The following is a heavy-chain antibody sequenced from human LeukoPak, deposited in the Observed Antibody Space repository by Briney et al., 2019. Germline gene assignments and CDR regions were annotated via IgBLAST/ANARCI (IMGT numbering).Heavy chain of an antibody. CDR3: AKEGGREGCYYDSSGYYSLDY. D-gene: IGHD3-22*01. Sequence: GGSLRLSCAASGFTFSKYTMNWVRQAPGKGLEWVSSISSDSDYIYYADSVKGRFTISRDNANNSLYLQMNSLRAEDTAVFYCAKEGGREGCYYDSSGYYSLDYWGQGTLVTVSS. CDR2: ISSDSDYI. CDR1: GFTFSKYT. J-gene: IGHJ4*02. V-gene: IGHV3-21*01.